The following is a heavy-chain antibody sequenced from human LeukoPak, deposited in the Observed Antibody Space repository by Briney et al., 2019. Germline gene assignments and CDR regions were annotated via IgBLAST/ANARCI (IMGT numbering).Heavy chain of an antibody. V-gene: IGHV4-34*01. D-gene: IGHD6-19*01. CDR3: ARVYGYSSGWYAGY. CDR1: GXSFSGYY. J-gene: IGHJ4*02. CDR2: INHSGST. Sequence: SETLSLTCAVYGXSFSGYYWSWIRQPPGKGLESIGEINHSGSTNYNPSLKSRVTISVDTSKNQFSLKLSSVTAADTAVYYCARVYGYSSGWYAGYWGQGTLVTVSS.